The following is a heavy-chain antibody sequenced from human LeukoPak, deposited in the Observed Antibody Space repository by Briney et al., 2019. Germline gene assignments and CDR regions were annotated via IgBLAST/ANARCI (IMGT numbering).Heavy chain of an antibody. J-gene: IGHJ4*02. CDR2: IYSGGST. V-gene: IGHV3-53*01. CDR1: GFTVSSNY. CDR3: ARGGTIFGVVPYCFDY. D-gene: IGHD3-3*01. Sequence: GGPLRLSCAASGFTVSSNYMSWVRQAPGKGLEWVSVIYSGGSTYYADSVKGRFTISRDNSKNTLYLQMNSMRAEDTAVYYCARGGTIFGVVPYCFDYWGQGTLVTVSS.